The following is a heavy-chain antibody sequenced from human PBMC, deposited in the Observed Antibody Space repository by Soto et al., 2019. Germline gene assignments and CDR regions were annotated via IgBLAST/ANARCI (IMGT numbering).Heavy chain of an antibody. CDR2: IYNGGRT. Sequence: SETLSLTCTVSGDSISSDGYHWSWIRQSPGEGLEWIGYIYNGGRTFYRPSLESRINMSLDATKNSYSLRLTSVTAADTAVYYCARAPVGMDSINFFDHWGQGILVTVSS. J-gene: IGHJ4*02. CDR3: ARAPVGMDSINFFDH. D-gene: IGHD2-8*01. V-gene: IGHV4-30-4*01. CDR1: GDSISSDGYH.